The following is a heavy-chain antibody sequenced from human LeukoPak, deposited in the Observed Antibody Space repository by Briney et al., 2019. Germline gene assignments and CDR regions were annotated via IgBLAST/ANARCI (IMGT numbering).Heavy chain of an antibody. CDR1: GFTFNSHW. CDR3: ARLKDYRTVYDY. J-gene: IGHJ4*02. CDR2: INQDKTAL. D-gene: IGHD4-11*01. Sequence: GGSLRLSREASGFTFNSHWMSWVRQAPGEGLEWVASINQDKTALRYVDSVRGRFTISRDNARSLLYLEMSSLRAEDTAVYFCARLKDYRTVYDYWGPGTLDTVSS. V-gene: IGHV3-7*02.